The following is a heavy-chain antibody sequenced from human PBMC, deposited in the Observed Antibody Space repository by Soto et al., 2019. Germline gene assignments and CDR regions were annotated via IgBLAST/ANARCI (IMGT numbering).Heavy chain of an antibody. Sequence: ASVKVSCKASGYTFTSYDINWVRQATGQGLEWMGWMNPNSGNTGYAQKFQGRVTMTRNTSISTAYMELSSLRSEETAVYYCARTALSYYDFWSGYFAYYYYYYMDVWGKGTTVTVSS. CDR2: MNPNSGNT. J-gene: IGHJ6*03. CDR3: ARTALSYYDFWSGYFAYYYYYYMDV. D-gene: IGHD3-3*01. V-gene: IGHV1-8*01. CDR1: GYTFTSYD.